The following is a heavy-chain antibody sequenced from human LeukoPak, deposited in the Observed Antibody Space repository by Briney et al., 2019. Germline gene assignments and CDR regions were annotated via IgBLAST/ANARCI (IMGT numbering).Heavy chain of an antibody. CDR1: GGFISSSSYY. CDR3: ARGHLIATAGTFDY. V-gene: IGHV4-39*07. D-gene: IGHD6-13*01. CDR2: IYYSGST. Sequence: SETLSLTCTVSGGFISSSSYYWGWIRQPPGKGLEWIGSIYYSGSTYYNPSLKSRVTISVDTSKNQFSLKLSSVTAADTAVYYCARGHLIATAGTFDYWGQGTLVTVSS. J-gene: IGHJ4*02.